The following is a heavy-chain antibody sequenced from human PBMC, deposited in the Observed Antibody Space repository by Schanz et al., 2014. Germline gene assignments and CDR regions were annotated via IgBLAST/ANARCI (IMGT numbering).Heavy chain of an antibody. CDR3: ARPPHDSSGYYPFDF. D-gene: IGHD3-22*01. CDR2: VSISSSYT. J-gene: IGHJ4*02. CDR1: GFTFSDYY. Sequence: VQLVESGGDLVQPGGSLRLSCAASGFTFSDYYMSWIRQAPGKGLEWVSYVSISSSYTHYADSVKGQVTISRDTAKISLCLQRTDQTAEYTGVYYCARPPHDSSGYYPFDFWGQGTLVIVSS. V-gene: IGHV3-11*05.